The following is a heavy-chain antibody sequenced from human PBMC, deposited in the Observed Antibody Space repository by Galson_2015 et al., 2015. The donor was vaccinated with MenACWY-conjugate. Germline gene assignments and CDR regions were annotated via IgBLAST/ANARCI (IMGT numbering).Heavy chain of an antibody. J-gene: IGHJ4*02. D-gene: IGHD6-13*01. CDR1: GLTVSSNY. CDR2: IYSGGNT. V-gene: IGHV3-53*01. Sequence: SLRLSCAASGLTVSSNYMSWVRQAPGKGLEWVSIIYSGGNTYYADSVKGRFTISRDNSKNTLYLQMNSLRDGDTAVYFCARDFRYSSDYWGQGTLVTVSS. CDR3: ARDFRYSSDY.